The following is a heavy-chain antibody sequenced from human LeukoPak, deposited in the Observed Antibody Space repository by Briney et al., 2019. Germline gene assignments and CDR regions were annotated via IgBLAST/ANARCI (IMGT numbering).Heavy chain of an antibody. CDR2: ISYDGSNK. D-gene: IGHD5-24*01. J-gene: IGHJ4*02. Sequence: GGSLRLSCAASGFTFSSYAMHWVRQAPGKGLEWVAVISYDGSNKYYADSVKGRFTISRDNSHNTLSLQMNSLKAEDTAVYYCAKGRMMATIMISFDYWGRGTLVTVSS. CDR1: GFTFSSYA. V-gene: IGHV3-30-3*01. CDR3: AKGRMMATIMISFDY.